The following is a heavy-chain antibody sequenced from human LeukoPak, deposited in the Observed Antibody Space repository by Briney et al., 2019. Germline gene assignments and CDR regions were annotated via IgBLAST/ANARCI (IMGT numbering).Heavy chain of an antibody. J-gene: IGHJ4*02. CDR3: ARVGDYALKD. D-gene: IGHD3-16*01. CDR2: INHGGGT. CDR1: GGSFSDYF. V-gene: IGHV4-34*01. Sequence: SETLSLTCAVYGGSFSDYFWNWIRQPPGKGLEWIGEINHGGGTRYNPSLKSRATISVDTSKNQFSLKLSSVTAADTAVYYCARVGDYALKDWGQGTLVTVSS.